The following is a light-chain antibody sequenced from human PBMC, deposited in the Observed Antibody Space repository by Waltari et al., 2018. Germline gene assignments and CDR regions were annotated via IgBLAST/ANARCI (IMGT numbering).Light chain of an antibody. Sequence: YVLTQPPSVSVDPGKTARLTCGGDNIGRKSVTWYQQKPGQAPGLVMFYDTDRPSEIPERFSGSNSGNTATLTISWVEAGDEADYHCQVWDDVTDSGVFGGGTKLTVL. V-gene: IGLV3-21*04. CDR1: NIGRKS. J-gene: IGLJ3*02. CDR3: QVWDDVTDSGV. CDR2: YDT.